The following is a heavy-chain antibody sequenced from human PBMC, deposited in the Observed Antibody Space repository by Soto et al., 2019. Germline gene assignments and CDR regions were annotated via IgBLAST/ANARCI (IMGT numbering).Heavy chain of an antibody. V-gene: IGHV3-21*01. CDR1: GFTFSSYS. Sequence: EVQLVESGGGLVKPGGSLRLSCAASGFTFSSYSMNWVRQAPGKGLGWVSSISSSSSYIYYADSVKGRFTISRNNAKNSLYLQMNSLRAEDTAVYYCARESLGYCSTSNCYKVDYWGQGTLVTVSS. D-gene: IGHD2-2*02. J-gene: IGHJ4*02. CDR2: ISSSSSYI. CDR3: ARESLGYCSTSNCYKVDY.